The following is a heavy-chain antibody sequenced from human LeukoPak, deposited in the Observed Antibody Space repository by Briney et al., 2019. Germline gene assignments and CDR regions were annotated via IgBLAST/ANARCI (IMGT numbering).Heavy chain of an antibody. CDR2: IWYDGSNK. CDR3: ARDSPKYYDYVWGSYLPFDY. V-gene: IGHV3-33*01. CDR1: GFIFNSYG. J-gene: IGHJ4*02. Sequence: GGSLRLSCAASGFIFNSYGMHWVRQAPGKGLGWVAVIWYDGSNKYYVDSVKGRFTISRDNSKNTLYLQMNSLRAEDTAVYYCARDSPKYYDYVWGSYLPFDYWGQGTLVTVSS. D-gene: IGHD3-16*01.